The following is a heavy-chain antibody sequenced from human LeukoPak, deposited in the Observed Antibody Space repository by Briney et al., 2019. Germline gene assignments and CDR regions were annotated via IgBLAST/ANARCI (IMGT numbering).Heavy chain of an antibody. J-gene: IGHJ3*02. V-gene: IGHV1-2*02. D-gene: IGHD5-18*01. Sequence: GASVKVSCKASGYSFIGHYIHWVRQAPGQGLEWMGWIDPNSGDTNYAQKFQGRVTMTRETSISTAYMELSSLRSDDTAVYYCARDFVATDMGYVGFGSAFDIWGQGTIVTVSS. CDR2: IDPNSGDT. CDR3: ARDFVATDMGYVGFGSAFDI. CDR1: GYSFIGHY.